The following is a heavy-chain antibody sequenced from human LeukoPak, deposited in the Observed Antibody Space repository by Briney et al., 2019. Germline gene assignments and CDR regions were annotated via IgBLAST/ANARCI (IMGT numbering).Heavy chain of an antibody. Sequence: TGGSLRLSCAASGFTFDDYGMSWVRQAPGKGLEWVSGINWNGGSTGYADSVKGRFTISRDNAKNSLYLQMNSLRAEDTALYYCVRASGPATATDLDYWGQGTLVTVSS. V-gene: IGHV3-20*04. CDR2: INWNGGST. CDR3: VRASGPATATDLDY. D-gene: IGHD2-15*01. CDR1: GFTFDDYG. J-gene: IGHJ4*02.